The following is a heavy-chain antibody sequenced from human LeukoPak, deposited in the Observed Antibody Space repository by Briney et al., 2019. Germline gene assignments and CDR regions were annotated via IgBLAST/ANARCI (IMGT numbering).Heavy chain of an antibody. CDR2: IRYDGSNK. Sequence: GGSLRLSCAASGFTFSSYGMHWVRQAPGKELEWVAFIRYDGSNKYYADSVKGRFTISRDNSKNTVYLQMNSLRGEDTAVYYCARDYFGSGSYVPRFDYWGQGTVVTVSS. D-gene: IGHD3-10*01. J-gene: IGHJ4*02. CDR3: ARDYFGSGSYVPRFDY. CDR1: GFTFSSYG. V-gene: IGHV3-30*02.